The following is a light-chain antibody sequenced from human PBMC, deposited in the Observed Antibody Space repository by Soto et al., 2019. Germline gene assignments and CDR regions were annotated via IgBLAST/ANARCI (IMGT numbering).Light chain of an antibody. Sequence: QSALAQLASVSGSPGQSITISCTGASTDVGAYNYVAWYQQHPGKAPKLIIYEVTNRPSGVSYRFSASKSGNTASLTISGLHSEDEADYYCISYTGKSASYVFGTGTKVTVL. J-gene: IGLJ1*01. V-gene: IGLV2-14*01. CDR1: STDVGAYNY. CDR3: ISYTGKSASYV. CDR2: EVT.